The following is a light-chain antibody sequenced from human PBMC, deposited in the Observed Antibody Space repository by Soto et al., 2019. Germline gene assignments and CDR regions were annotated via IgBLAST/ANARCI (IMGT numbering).Light chain of an antibody. V-gene: IGLV2-14*01. J-gene: IGLJ2*01. CDR2: EVS. Sequence: QSALTQPASVSGSPGQSITISCTGTSSDVGRYNYVSWYQHHPGKAPKLMIYEVSNRPSGVSNRFSGSKSGNTASLTISGLQAEDEADYYCTPYRSGSTPVVFGGGTKLTVL. CDR1: SSDVGRYNY. CDR3: TPYRSGSTPVV.